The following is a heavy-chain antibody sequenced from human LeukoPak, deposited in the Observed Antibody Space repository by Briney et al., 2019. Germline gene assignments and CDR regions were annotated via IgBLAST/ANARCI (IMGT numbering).Heavy chain of an antibody. CDR2: ISGSGGST. D-gene: IGHD3-10*01. J-gene: IGHJ4*02. V-gene: IGHV3-23*01. Sequence: QPGGSLRLSCAASGFTFSSYAMSWVRQAPGKGLGWVSAISGSGGSTYYADSVKGRFTISRDNSKNTLYLQMNSLRAEDTAVYYCAKGHRITMVRGVRFDYWGQGTLVTVSS. CDR1: GFTFSSYA. CDR3: AKGHRITMVRGVRFDY.